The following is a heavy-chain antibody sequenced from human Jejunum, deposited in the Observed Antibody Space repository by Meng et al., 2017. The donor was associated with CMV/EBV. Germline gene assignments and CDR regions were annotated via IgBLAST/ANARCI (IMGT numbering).Heavy chain of an antibody. CDR2: NYYSGST. CDR3: ARHQNGGTYPLDY. Sequence: QVQLQESGPGLVKPSETLSPTCAVSGGSISTYYWSWIRQPPGKGLEWIGNNYYSGSTNYNPSLASRVTISVDSSKNQFSLKLSSVTAADTAVYYCARHQNGGTYPLDYWGQGTLVTVSS. V-gene: IGHV4-59*08. J-gene: IGHJ4*02. CDR1: GGSISTYY. D-gene: IGHD3-16*02.